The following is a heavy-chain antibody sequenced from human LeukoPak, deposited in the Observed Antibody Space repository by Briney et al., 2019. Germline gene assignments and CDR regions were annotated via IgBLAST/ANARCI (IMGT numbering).Heavy chain of an antibody. V-gene: IGHV3-21*01. J-gene: IGHJ4*02. D-gene: IGHD1-26*01. CDR2: ISISSTYI. CDR1: GFTFNNYS. CDR3: ARDSGIYRTIDY. Sequence: PGGSLRLSCVASGFTFNNYSMNWVRQAPGKGLEWVSSISISSTYIYHADSVKGRFTISRDNAKNSLYLQMNSLRAEDTAVYYCARDSGIYRTIDYWGQGTLVTVSS.